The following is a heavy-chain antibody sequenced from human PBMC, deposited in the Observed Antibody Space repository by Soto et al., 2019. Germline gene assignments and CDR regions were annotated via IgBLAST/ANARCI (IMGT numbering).Heavy chain of an antibody. V-gene: IGHV3-30*18. J-gene: IGHJ6*02. D-gene: IGHD2-2*01. Sequence: GGSLRLSCAASGFTFSSYGMHWVRQAPGKGLEWVAVISYDGSDKYHADSVKGRFTISRDNSKNTLYLQMNSLRAEDTAVYYCAKVTGYCSTSSCRRDYYYYYGMDVWGPGTTVTVSS. CDR3: AKVTGYCSTSSCRRDYYYYYGMDV. CDR2: ISYDGSDK. CDR1: GFTFSSYG.